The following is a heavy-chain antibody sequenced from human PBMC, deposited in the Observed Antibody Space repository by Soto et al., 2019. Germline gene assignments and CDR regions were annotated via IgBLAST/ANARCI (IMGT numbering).Heavy chain of an antibody. CDR3: RLDYFYYGMDV. J-gene: IGHJ6*02. Sequence: GWSLILSCAASGFSFRNAWMSWVRQAPGKGLEWVGRIKSKTDGGTTDYAAPVKGRFTISRDNSKNTLYLQMNSLKTEDTAVYYCRLDYFYYGMDVWGQGTTVTVSS. CDR2: IKSKTDGGTT. CDR1: GFSFRNAW. V-gene: IGHV3-15*01.